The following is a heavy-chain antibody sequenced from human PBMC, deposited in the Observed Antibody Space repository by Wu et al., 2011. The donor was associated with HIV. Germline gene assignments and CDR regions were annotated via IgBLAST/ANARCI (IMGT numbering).Heavy chain of an antibody. Sequence: QVQLVQSGAEVKKPGASVKVSCKASGYTFTSYDINWVRQATGQGLEWMGWMNPNSGNTDYAQKFQGRVTMTTDTSTSTAYMELRNLRSDDTAVYYCARDISDYYGSGSTPYFDYWVQGTLGHRLL. V-gene: IGHV1-8*02. CDR1: GYTFTSYD. J-gene: IGHJ4*02. D-gene: IGHD3-10*01. CDR2: MNPNSGNT. CDR3: ARDISDYYGSGSTPYFDY.